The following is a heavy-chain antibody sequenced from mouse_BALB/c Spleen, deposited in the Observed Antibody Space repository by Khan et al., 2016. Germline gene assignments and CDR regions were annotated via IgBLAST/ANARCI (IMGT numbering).Heavy chain of an antibody. CDR3: TRGTGYFDY. CDR2: IYPSDSYT. J-gene: IGHJ2*01. D-gene: IGHD3-3*01. CDR1: GYTFTSFW. V-gene: IGHV1-69*02. Sequence: QMQLEESGTELVRPGASVKLSCKASGYTFTSFWINWVKQRPGQGLEWIGHIYPSDSYTDYNQKFKDRATLTVDKSSNTAYMQLNSPTSEDSAVYYCTRGTGYFDYWGQGTTLTVSS.